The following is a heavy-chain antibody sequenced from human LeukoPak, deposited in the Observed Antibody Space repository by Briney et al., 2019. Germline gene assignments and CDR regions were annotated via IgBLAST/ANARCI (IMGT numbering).Heavy chain of an antibody. Sequence: SETLSLTCTVSGGSITTSSYYWGWIRQPPGKGLEWIGSIYYSGSTYYNPSLKSRVTISVDTSKNQFSLKLSSVTAADTAVYYCARRRGSGYSYYDYWGQETLVTVSS. D-gene: IGHD3-22*01. CDR2: IYYSGST. CDR1: GGSITTSSYY. V-gene: IGHV4-39*01. CDR3: ARRRGSGYSYYDY. J-gene: IGHJ4*02.